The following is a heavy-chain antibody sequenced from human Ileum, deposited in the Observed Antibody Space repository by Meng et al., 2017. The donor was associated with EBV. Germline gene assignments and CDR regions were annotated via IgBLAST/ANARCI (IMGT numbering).Heavy chain of an antibody. CDR3: ARERGGGDRGIQ. J-gene: IGHJ4*02. CDR1: NVSTSSSGYY. D-gene: IGHD2-21*02. V-gene: IGHV4-61*08. CDR2: MSYTGST. Sequence: QWLGWGPGLVKRSRTLSLPCSVPNVSTSSSGYYWTWIRQPPGKGLEWIGYMSYTGSTNYKSTLKSRVTISVDKSKSQFSLKLSSVTAADTAAYYCARERGGGDRGIQWGQGTLVTVSS.